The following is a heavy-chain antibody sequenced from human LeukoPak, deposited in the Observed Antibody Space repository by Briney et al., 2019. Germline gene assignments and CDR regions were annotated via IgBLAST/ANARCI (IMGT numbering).Heavy chain of an antibody. CDR2: ISWDGGST. D-gene: IGHD6-6*01. Sequence: GGSLRLSCAASGFTFDDYTMHWVRQAPGKGLEWVSLISWDGGSTYYADSVKGRFTTSRDNSKNSLYLQMNSLRTEDTALYYCAYSSIAARHAFDIWGQGTMVTVSS. CDR1: GFTFDDYT. CDR3: AYSSIAARHAFDI. J-gene: IGHJ3*02. V-gene: IGHV3-43*01.